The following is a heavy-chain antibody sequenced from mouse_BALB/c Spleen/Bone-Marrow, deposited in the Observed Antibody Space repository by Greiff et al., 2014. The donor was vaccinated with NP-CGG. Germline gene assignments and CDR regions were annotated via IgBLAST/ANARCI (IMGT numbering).Heavy chain of an antibody. D-gene: IGHD2-14*01. V-gene: IGHV5-4*02. CDR2: ISDGGTYT. CDR3: VRDGDYRYACFTY. Sequence: VQLKESGGGLVKPGGSLKLSCAASGFTFSDYYTYWVRQTPEKRLEWVATISDGGTYTYYPDTVKGRFTISRDNAKNNLYLQMNGLKSEDTAMYYCVRDGDYRYACFTYWGQGTLVTVSA. J-gene: IGHJ3*01. CDR1: GFTFSDYY.